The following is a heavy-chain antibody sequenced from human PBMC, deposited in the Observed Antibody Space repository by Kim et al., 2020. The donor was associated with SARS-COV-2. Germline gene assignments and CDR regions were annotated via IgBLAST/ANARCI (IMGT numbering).Heavy chain of an antibody. J-gene: IGHJ3*01. V-gene: IGHV3-23*01. D-gene: IGHD3-22*01. CDR3: AKDHSSSYYYEAFDL. Sequence: ESVKRRFTISRDNSKNTLYLQMNSLGVEDTAVYYCAKDHSSSYYYEAFDLWGQGTMVTVSS.